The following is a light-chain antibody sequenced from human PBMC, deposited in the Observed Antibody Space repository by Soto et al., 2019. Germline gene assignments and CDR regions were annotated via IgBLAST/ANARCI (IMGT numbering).Light chain of an antibody. Sequence: IQLTQSPSSLSASVGDRVTITCQASQGITNYLNWYQQKPGKAPKLLIYDASNLETGVPSRFSGRGSGTDFTFTISSLQPEDIATYYCQQYKNLPITFGQGTRLEIK. V-gene: IGKV1-33*01. CDR2: DAS. CDR3: QQYKNLPIT. J-gene: IGKJ5*01. CDR1: QGITNY.